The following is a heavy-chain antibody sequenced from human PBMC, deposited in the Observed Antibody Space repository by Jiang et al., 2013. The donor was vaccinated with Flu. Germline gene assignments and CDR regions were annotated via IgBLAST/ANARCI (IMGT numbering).Heavy chain of an antibody. CDR2: INPNSGGT. D-gene: IGHD3-22*01. Sequence: EVKKPGASVKVSCKASGYTFTGYYMHWVRQAPGQGLEWMGWINPNSGGTNYAQKFQGWVTMTRDTSISTAYMELSRLRSDDTAVYYCARDLTYYYDSSGYYYTAFDIWGQGTMVTVSS. V-gene: IGHV1-2*04. CDR3: ARDLTYYYDSSGYYYTAFDI. CDR1: GYTFTGYY. J-gene: IGHJ3*02.